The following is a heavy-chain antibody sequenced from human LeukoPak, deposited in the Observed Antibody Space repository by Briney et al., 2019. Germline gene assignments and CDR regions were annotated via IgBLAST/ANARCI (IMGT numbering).Heavy chain of an antibody. J-gene: IGHJ1*01. CDR1: GGTFSSYA. Sequence: GASVKVSCKASGGTFSSYAISWVRQAPGQGPEWMGRIIPIFGTANYAQKFQGRVTITTDESTSTAYMELSSLRSEDTAVYYCARDQGYSGSYYVYFQHWGQGTLVTVSS. CDR3: ARDQGYSGSYYVYFQH. CDR2: IIPIFGTA. V-gene: IGHV1-69*05. D-gene: IGHD1-26*01.